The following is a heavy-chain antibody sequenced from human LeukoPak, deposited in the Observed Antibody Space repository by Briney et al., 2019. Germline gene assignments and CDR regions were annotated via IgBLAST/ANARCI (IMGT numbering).Heavy chain of an antibody. CDR1: GFTFSRCS. J-gene: IGHJ1*01. D-gene: IGHD6-13*01. V-gene: IGHV3-21*01. Sequence: GGSLRLSCAASGFTFSRCSMNWVRQAPGKGLEWVSSISPDARYIYYADSLKGRFTDSRDNAKNSLYLQMNSLAVEDTAVYYCTTPAAGPRAEYSQYWGQGTLVTVSP. CDR2: ISPDARYI. CDR3: TTPAAGPRAEYSQY.